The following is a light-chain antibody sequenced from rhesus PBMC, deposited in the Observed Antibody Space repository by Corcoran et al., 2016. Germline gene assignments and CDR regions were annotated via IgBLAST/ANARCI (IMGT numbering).Light chain of an antibody. V-gene: IGKV1-28*02. CDR1: QGITSY. CDR3: LQHNNYPPT. J-gene: IGKJ1*01. CDR2: DAF. Sequence: DIQMTQSPSSLSASVGDTVTITCRASQGITSYLNWFQQKPGKAPKHLMYDAFNLESGVPSRFSGSGSWTDFTLPISSLQPEDFATYYCLQHNNYPPTFGQGTKVEIK.